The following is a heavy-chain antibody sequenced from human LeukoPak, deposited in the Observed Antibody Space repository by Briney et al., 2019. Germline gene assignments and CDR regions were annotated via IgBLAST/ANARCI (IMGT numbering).Heavy chain of an antibody. CDR2: ISGSGGST. J-gene: IGHJ4*02. CDR1: GFTFSSYA. CDR3: ASVGVRFLEWYRY. V-gene: IGHV3-23*01. Sequence: GGSLRLSCAASGFTFSSYAMSWVRQAPGKGLEWVSAISGSGGSTYYADSVKGRFTISRDNSKNTLYLQMNSLRAEDTAVYYCASVGVRFLEWYRYWGQGTLVTVAS. D-gene: IGHD3-3*01.